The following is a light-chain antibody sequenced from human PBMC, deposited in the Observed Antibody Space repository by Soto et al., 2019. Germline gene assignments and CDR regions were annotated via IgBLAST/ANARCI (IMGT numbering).Light chain of an antibody. V-gene: IGKV3-11*01. J-gene: IGKJ1*01. CDR3: QERNTWWT. CDR2: EAS. CDR1: QSIGNY. Sequence: ENVLTQSPATLSLSPGERANLSCRASQSIGNYLVWYQQQPGQAPRLLIYEASNRAPGIPARFSGSGSGTDSTPAISSLEPEDFPVYYCQERNTWWTFGQGTKGDIK.